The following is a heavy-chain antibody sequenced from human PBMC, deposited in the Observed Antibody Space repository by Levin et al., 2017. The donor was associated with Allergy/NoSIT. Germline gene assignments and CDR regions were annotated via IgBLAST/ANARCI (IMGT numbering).Heavy chain of an antibody. J-gene: IGHJ3*01. D-gene: IGHD3-16*02. CDR2: VWYDGSNK. CDR3: ARGYGVIGAFEL. V-gene: IGHV3-33*01. CDR1: GFTLSNYY. Sequence: LPGGSLRLSCAASGFTLSNYYMHWVRQAPGKGLEWVAIVWYDGSNKYYGDSVKGRFTISRDNSKNTLDLQMNNLRAEDTALYYCARGYGVIGAFELWGQGTMVTVSS.